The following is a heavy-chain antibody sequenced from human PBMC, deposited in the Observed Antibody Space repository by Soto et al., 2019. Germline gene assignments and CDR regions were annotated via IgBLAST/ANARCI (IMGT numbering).Heavy chain of an antibody. Sequence: GGSLRLSCAASGFTFGGYAMSWVRRAPGKGLEWVSTISDSGGNTYNTDSVKGRFTISRDNSKDTLYLQMNSLRADDTAVYYCARDRNTMVRGVITKYYYYGMDVWGQGTTVTVSS. D-gene: IGHD3-10*01. V-gene: IGHV3-23*01. CDR2: ISDSGGNT. J-gene: IGHJ6*02. CDR1: GFTFGGYA. CDR3: ARDRNTMVRGVITKYYYYGMDV.